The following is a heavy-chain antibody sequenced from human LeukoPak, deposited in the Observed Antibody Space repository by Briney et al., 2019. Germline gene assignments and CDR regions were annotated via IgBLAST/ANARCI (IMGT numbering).Heavy chain of an antibody. CDR1: GYTFTSYY. V-gene: IGHV1-46*01. D-gene: IGHD3-9*01. Sequence: ASVKVSCKASGYTFTSYYMHWVRQAPGQGLEWMGIINPSGGSTSYAQKLQGRVTMTTDTSTSTAYMELRSLRSDDTAVYYCARDRGLRYFDWLENWFDPWGQGTLVTVSS. J-gene: IGHJ5*02. CDR3: ARDRGLRYFDWLENWFDP. CDR2: INPSGGST.